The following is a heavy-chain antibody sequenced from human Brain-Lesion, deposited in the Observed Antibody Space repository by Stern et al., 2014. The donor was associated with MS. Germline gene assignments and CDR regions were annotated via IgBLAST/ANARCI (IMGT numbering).Heavy chain of an antibody. Sequence: ESGPALVTPTQTLTLTCTFSGFSLRTDGVGVGWVRKPPGQALESLALIYWDNDKRYSPSLRSRLTITKDTSRNQVVLTMTNMDPVDTATYYCAHRRPHYASWDNGDFDYWGQGALVTVSS. V-gene: IGHV2-5*02. CDR1: GFSLRTDGVG. D-gene: IGHD3-3*01. J-gene: IGHJ4*02. CDR2: IYWDNDK. CDR3: AHRRPHYASWDNGDFDY.